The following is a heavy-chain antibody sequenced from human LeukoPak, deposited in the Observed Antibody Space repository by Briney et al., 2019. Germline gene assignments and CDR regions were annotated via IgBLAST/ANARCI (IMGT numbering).Heavy chain of an antibody. CDR3: ASDHVIQLWLSY. CDR1: GWSFSGYY. CDR2: INHSGST. Sequence: SETLSLTCAVYGWSFSGYYWSWIRQPPGKGLEWIGEINHSGSTNYNPSLKSRVTISVDTSKNQFSLKLSSVTAADTAVYYCASDHVIQLWLSYWGQGTLVTVSS. J-gene: IGHJ4*02. D-gene: IGHD5-18*01. V-gene: IGHV4-34*01.